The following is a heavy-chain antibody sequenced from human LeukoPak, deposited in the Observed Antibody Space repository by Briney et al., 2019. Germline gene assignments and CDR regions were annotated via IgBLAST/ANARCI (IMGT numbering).Heavy chain of an antibody. CDR3: ARARAGDY. J-gene: IGHJ4*02. CDR1: GYTFTGCY. Sequence: ASVKVSCKASGYTFTGCYMHWVRQAPGQGLEWMGWINPNSGGTNYAQKFQGRVTMTRDTSIRTAYMELSSLKSDDTAVYYCARARAGDYWGQGALVTVSS. V-gene: IGHV1-2*02. D-gene: IGHD6-13*01. CDR2: INPNSGGT.